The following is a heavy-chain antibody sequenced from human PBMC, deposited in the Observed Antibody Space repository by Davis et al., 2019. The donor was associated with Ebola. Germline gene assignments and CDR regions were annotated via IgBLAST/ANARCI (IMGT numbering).Heavy chain of an antibody. CDR2: IYYSGST. CDR1: GDSMSSYY. V-gene: IGHV4-59*08. J-gene: IGHJ6*02. Sequence: MPSETLSLTCTVSGDSMSSYYWSWIRQSPGKGLEWIGYIYYSGSTNYNPSLKSRVTISVDTSKNQFSLKLSSVTAADTAVYYCARSAWSYGMDVWGQGTTVTVSS. D-gene: IGHD2-15*01. CDR3: ARSAWSYGMDV.